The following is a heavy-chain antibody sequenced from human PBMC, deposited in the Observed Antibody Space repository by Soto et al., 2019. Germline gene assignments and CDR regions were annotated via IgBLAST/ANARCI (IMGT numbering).Heavy chain of an antibody. D-gene: IGHD3-22*01. CDR2: IDPSDSQT. V-gene: IGHV5-10-1*01. CDR3: ARQIYDSDTGPNFQYYFDS. CDR1: EYSFAGYW. J-gene: IGHJ4*02. Sequence: VQSLKISCKGSEYSFAGYWITWVRQKPGKGLEWMGRIDPSDSQTYYSPSFRGHVTISATKSITTVFLQWSSLRASDTAMYYCARQIYDSDTGPNFQYYFDSWGQGTPVTVSS.